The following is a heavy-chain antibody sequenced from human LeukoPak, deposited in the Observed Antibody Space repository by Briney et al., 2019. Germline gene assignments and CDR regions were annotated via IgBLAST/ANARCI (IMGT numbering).Heavy chain of an antibody. CDR3: TTDRPCIAVAGSCGY. Sequence: PGGSLRLSCAASGFTFSNAWMSWVRQAPGKGLEWVGRIKSKTDGGTTDYAAPVKGRFAISRDDSKNTLYLQMNSLKTEDTAVYYCTTDRPCIAVAGSCGYWGQGTLVTVSS. J-gene: IGHJ4*02. CDR2: IKSKTDGGTT. CDR1: GFTFSNAW. D-gene: IGHD6-19*01. V-gene: IGHV3-15*01.